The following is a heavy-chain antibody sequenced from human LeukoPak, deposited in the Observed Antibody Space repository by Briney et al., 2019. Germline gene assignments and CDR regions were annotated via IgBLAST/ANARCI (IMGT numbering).Heavy chain of an antibody. CDR1: GFTFSSYW. D-gene: IGHD1-26*01. J-gene: IGHJ4*02. CDR3: SRGVGATDS. V-gene: IGHV3-74*01. Sequence: GSLRLSCTASGFTFSSYWMHWVRQAPGKGLVWVSRITSDGSSTSHADSVKGRFTISRDNAKNTLYLQMNSLRAEDTAVYYCSRGVGATDSWGQGTLVTVSS. CDR2: ITSDGSST.